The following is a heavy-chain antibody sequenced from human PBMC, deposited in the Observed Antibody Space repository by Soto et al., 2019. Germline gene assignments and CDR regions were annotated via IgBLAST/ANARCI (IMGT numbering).Heavy chain of an antibody. CDR2: IYYSGST. J-gene: IGHJ5*02. CDR3: ARQLTVTTDLYWFDP. D-gene: IGHD4-17*01. Sequence: SETLSLTCTVSGGSISSSSYYWGWIRQPPGKGLEWIGSIYYSGSTYYNPSLKSRVTISVDTSKNQFSLKLSSVTAADTAVYYCARQLTVTTDLYWFDPWGQGTLVTVSS. V-gene: IGHV4-39*01. CDR1: GGSISSSSYY.